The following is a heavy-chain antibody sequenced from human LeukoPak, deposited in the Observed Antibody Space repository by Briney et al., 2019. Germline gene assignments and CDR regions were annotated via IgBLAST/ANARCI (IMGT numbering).Heavy chain of an antibody. CDR1: GGSISSGGYY. CDR3: ARTGIVVVPAAQTSYFDY. V-gene: IGHV4-31*03. J-gene: IGHJ4*02. CDR2: IYYSGST. Sequence: SETLSLTCTVSGGSISSGGYYWSWSRQHPGKCLEWIGYIYYSGSTYYNPPLKSRVTISVDTSKNQFSLKLSSVTAAYTAVYYCARTGIVVVPAAQTSYFDYWGQGTLVTVSS. D-gene: IGHD2-2*01.